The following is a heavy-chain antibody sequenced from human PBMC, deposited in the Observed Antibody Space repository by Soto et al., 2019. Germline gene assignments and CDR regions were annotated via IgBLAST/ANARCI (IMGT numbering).Heavy chain of an antibody. V-gene: IGHV4-30-4*01. CDR3: ASGLNYFGSGTYNYYYGMDV. CDR2: IFYSGST. Sequence: SETLSLTCTVSGGSISSGDYYWSWIRRPPWKGLEWIGYIFYSGSTSHNPSLMSRVTISVDTSKDQFSLKLTSVTAADAATYYCASGLNYFGSGTYNYYYGMDVWGQGTTVTVSS. CDR1: GGSISSGDYY. J-gene: IGHJ6*02. D-gene: IGHD3-10*01.